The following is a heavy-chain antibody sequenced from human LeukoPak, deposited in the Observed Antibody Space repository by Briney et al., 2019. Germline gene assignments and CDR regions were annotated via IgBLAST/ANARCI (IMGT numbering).Heavy chain of an antibody. CDR1: GVSMSAYQ. J-gene: IGHJ4*02. V-gene: IGHV4-4*09. CDR3: ATSNDAKIAPFDH. D-gene: IGHD2-21*01. Sequence: PSETLSLTCTVSGVSMSAYQWSWVRQSPEKGLEWIGCINTKGETSYNPSLKSRVTTSVDTSKSQFSLRLASVTAADTAVYYCATSNDAKIAPFDHWGQGAPVTVSS. CDR2: INTKGET.